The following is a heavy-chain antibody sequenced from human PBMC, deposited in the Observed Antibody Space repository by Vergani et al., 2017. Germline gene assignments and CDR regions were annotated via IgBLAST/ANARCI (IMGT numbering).Heavy chain of an antibody. Sequence: QVQMQESGPGLVKTSETLSLTCSASGAPISYWCWSWLRQPAGKGLEWIGRLCPSGSTNYKPSLKSRVTISVDTSKGQFSLKLNSVTVADTAVYYCARSRPYCTSGSCPAIWGQGTLVTVSS. V-gene: IGHV4-4*07. CDR1: GAPISYWC. CDR3: ARSRPYCTSGSCPAI. CDR2: LCPSGST. J-gene: IGHJ4*02. D-gene: IGHD2-15*01.